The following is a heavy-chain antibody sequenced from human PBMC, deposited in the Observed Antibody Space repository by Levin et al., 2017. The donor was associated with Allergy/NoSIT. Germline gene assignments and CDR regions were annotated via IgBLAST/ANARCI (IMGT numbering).Heavy chain of an antibody. J-gene: IGHJ5*02. D-gene: IGHD6-19*01. Sequence: GESLKISCAASGFTFDDYTMHWVRQAPGKGLEWVSLISWDGGSTYYADSVKGRFTISRDNSKNSLYLQMNSLRTEDTALYYCAKDNGYSSGWWFDPWGQGTLVTVSS. V-gene: IGHV3-43*01. CDR2: ISWDGGST. CDR1: GFTFDDYT. CDR3: AKDNGYSSGWWFDP.